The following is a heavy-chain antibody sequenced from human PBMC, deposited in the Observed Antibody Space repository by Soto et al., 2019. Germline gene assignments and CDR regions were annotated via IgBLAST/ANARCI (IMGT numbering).Heavy chain of an antibody. D-gene: IGHD3-16*02. CDR3: AHRSIYGFLSGSYRYNHFDY. CDR2: IYWDDDK. J-gene: IGHJ4*02. CDR1: GFSLSTSGVG. V-gene: IGHV2-5*02. Sequence: QITLKESGPTLVKPTQTLTLTCTFSGFSLSTSGVGVGWIRQPPGKALEWLALIYWDDDKRYSPSLKSRLTLTQETSQNPVGLTKDHMDPVGTAPVYSAHRSIYGFLSGSYRYNHFDYWGQGTLVTVSS.